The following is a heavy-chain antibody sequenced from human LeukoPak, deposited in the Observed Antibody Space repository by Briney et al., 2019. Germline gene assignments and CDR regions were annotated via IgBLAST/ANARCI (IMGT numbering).Heavy chain of an antibody. CDR2: IYYSGST. Sequence: PSETLSLTXTVSGGSISSGDYYWSWIRQPPGKGLEWIGYIYYSGSTYYNPSLKSRVTISVDTSKNQFSLKLSSVTAADTAVYYCARPGRKWEPNDAFDIWGQGTMVTVSS. J-gene: IGHJ3*02. CDR1: GGSISSGDYY. D-gene: IGHD1-26*01. V-gene: IGHV4-30-4*08. CDR3: ARPGRKWEPNDAFDI.